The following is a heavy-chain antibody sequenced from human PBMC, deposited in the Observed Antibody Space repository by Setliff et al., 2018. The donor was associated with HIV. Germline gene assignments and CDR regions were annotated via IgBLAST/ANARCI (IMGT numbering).Heavy chain of an antibody. J-gene: IGHJ4*02. Sequence: GESLKISCKGSGYRFSIYRLGWVRQMPGKRLEWMGIIYPGDSDTRYSTSFQGRVTISADKSINTAYLQWSSLQASDTAMYYCARRASKASLDYWGQGTLVTVSS. CDR1: GYRFSIYR. V-gene: IGHV5-51*01. CDR2: IYPGDSDT. CDR3: ARRASKASLDY.